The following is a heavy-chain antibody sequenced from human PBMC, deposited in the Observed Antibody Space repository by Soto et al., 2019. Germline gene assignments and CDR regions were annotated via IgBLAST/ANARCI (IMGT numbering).Heavy chain of an antibody. V-gene: IGHV4-30-4*01. CDR1: GGSISSGDYY. J-gene: IGHJ4*02. CDR2: IYYSGST. CDR3: ARVRECGYDSHDY. Sequence: QVQLQESGPGLVKPSQTLSLTCTVSGGSISSGDYYWSWIRQPPGKGLEWIGYIYYSGSTYYNPALKSRVTISLDTSKHQFSLKLSSVTAADTAVYYCARVRECGYDSHDYWGQGTLVTVSS. D-gene: IGHD5-12*01.